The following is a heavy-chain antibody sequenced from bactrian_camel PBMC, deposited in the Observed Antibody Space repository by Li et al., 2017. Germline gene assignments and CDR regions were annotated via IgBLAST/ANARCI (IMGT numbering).Heavy chain of an antibody. CDR3: AAGWGHCDLQADFRA. J-gene: IGHJ6*01. D-gene: IGHD1*01. V-gene: IGHV3S53*01. CDR1: GYTYRLYC. CDR2: IAQDGRA. Sequence: QLVESGGNLVQPGGSLRLSCAASGYTYRLYCMGWFRQTPGNEREGVASIAQDGRATYADSLEGRFTISKDNAKDTLYLQMRSLKPEDTGVYSCAAGWGHCDLQADFRAWGQGTQVTVS.